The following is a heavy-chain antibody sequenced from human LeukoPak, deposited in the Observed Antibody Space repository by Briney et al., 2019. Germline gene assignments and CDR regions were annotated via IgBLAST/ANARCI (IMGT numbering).Heavy chain of an antibody. CDR2: IYYSGST. Sequence: PSQTLSFTCTVSGGSISSGGYYWSWIRQHPGKGLEWIGYIYYSGSTYYNPSLKSRVTISVDTSKNQFSLKLSSVTAADTAAYYCARDYYGSGSPVYWGQGTLVTVSS. V-gene: IGHV4-31*03. CDR3: ARDYYGSGSPVY. D-gene: IGHD3-10*01. J-gene: IGHJ4*02. CDR1: GGSISSGGYY.